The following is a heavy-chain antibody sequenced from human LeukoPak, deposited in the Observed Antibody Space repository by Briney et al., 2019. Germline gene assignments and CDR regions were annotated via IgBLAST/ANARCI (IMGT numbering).Heavy chain of an antibody. V-gene: IGHV3-23*01. CDR3: AAKFQGSTPFDN. CDR1: GFTFSSYG. CDR2: IAGHGGGI. Sequence: GRSLRLSCAASGFTFSSYGMHWVRQAPGKGLEWVSSIAGHGGGISYADSVKGRFTISWDNSEGTLLLQMTSLRAEDTAVYFCAAKFQGSTPFDNWGQGTLVVVSS. J-gene: IGHJ4*02. D-gene: IGHD4-23*01.